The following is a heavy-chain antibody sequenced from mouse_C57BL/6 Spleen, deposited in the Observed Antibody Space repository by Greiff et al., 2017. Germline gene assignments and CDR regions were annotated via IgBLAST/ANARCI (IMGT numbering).Heavy chain of an antibody. Sequence: QVQLQQSGAELVKPGASVKLSCKASGYTFTSYWMQWVKQRPGQGLEWIGEIDPSDSYTNYNQKFKGKATLTVDTSSSTAYMQLSSLTSEDSAVYYCARSGGKGAMDYWGQGTSVTVSS. V-gene: IGHV1-50*01. CDR3: ARSGGKGAMDY. J-gene: IGHJ4*01. CDR2: IDPSDSYT. D-gene: IGHD1-3*01. CDR1: GYTFTSYW.